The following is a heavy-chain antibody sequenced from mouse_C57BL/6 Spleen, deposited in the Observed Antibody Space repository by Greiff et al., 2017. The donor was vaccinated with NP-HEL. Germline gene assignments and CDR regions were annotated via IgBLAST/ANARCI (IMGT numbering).Heavy chain of an antibody. V-gene: IGHV5-17*01. Sequence: EVKLVESGGGLVKPGGSLKLSCAASGFTFSDYGMHWVRQAPEKGLEWVAYISSGSSTIYYADTVKGRFTISRDNAKNTLFLQMTSLRSEDTAMYYCARKFITTVVATPYAMDYWGQGTSVTVSS. CDR3: ARKFITTVVATPYAMDY. CDR1: GFTFSDYG. D-gene: IGHD1-1*01. J-gene: IGHJ4*01. CDR2: ISSGSSTI.